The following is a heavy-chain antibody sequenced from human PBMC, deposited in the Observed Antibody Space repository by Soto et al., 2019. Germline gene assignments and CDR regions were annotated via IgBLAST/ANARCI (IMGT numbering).Heavy chain of an antibody. V-gene: IGHV1-3*01. CDR1: GYTFTNYA. CDR2: LNAGNGYT. CDR3: ARGSNYYDSSGQFSP. J-gene: IGHJ5*02. Sequence: QGQLVQSGAEVKKPGASVKVSCKASGYTFTNYAMQWVRQAPGQRLEWMGWLNAGNGYTKYSEKFQGRVTITRDTSXXTVYMELRRLRSEDTAVYYCARGSNYYDSSGQFSPWGQGTLVTVSS. D-gene: IGHD3-22*01.